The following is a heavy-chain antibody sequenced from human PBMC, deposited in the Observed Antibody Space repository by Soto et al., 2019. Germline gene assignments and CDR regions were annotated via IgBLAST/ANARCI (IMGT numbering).Heavy chain of an antibody. CDR3: AKVGGLYVLGPDGLDY. CDR1: GFTFSSYG. V-gene: IGHV3-30*18. Sequence: PGGSLRLSCAASGFTFSSYGMHWVRQAPGKGLEWVAVISYDGSNKYYADSVKGRFTISRDNSKNTLYLQMNSLRAGDTAVYYCAKVGGLYVLGPDGLDYWGQGTLVTVSS. J-gene: IGHJ4*02. CDR2: ISYDGSNK. D-gene: IGHD3-16*01.